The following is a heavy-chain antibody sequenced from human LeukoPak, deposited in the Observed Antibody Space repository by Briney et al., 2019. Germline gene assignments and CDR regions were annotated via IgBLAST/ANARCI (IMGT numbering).Heavy chain of an antibody. D-gene: IGHD1-26*01. Sequence: ASVKVSCKASGYTFTSYGISWVRQATGQGLEWMGWMNPNSGNTGYAQKFQGRVTITRNTSISTAYMELSSLRSEDTAVYYCARGMVGATLRADFYYYYYYMDVWGKGTTVTVSS. CDR3: ARGMVGATLRADFYYYYYYMDV. CDR1: GYTFTSYG. V-gene: IGHV1-8*03. CDR2: MNPNSGNT. J-gene: IGHJ6*03.